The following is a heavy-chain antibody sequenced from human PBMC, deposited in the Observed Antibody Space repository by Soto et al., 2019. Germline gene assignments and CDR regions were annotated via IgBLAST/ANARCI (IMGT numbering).Heavy chain of an antibody. V-gene: IGHV4-30-4*01. J-gene: IGHJ5*02. CDR3: ARYGGYEGLRFDP. CDR1: GGSISSGDYY. CDR2: IFYSGST. D-gene: IGHD5-12*01. Sequence: PSETLSLTCTVSGGSISSGDYYWSWIRQPPGKGLEWIGYIFYSGSTYYNPSLKSRVTISVDTSKNQFSLKLSSVTAADTAVYYCARYGGYEGLRFDPWGQGTLVTVSS.